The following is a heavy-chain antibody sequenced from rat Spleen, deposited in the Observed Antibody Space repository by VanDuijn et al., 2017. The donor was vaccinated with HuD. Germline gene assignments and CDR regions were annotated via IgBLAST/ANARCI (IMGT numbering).Heavy chain of an antibody. CDR2: ITTGGAIT. CDR3: ARHGYDGSYYYWDY. CDR1: GFTYSNYV. D-gene: IGHD1-12*02. V-gene: IGHV5-25*01. Sequence: EVQLVESGGGLVQPGRSLKLSCAASGFTYSNYVMAWVRQAPTKGLEWVASITTGGAITSYRDSVKGRFTISRDTAKSTLYLQMDSLRSEDTATYYCARHGYDGSYYYWDYWGQGVMVTVSS. J-gene: IGHJ2*01.